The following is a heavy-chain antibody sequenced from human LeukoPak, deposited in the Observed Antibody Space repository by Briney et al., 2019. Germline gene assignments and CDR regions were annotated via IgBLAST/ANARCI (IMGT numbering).Heavy chain of an antibody. Sequence: GGSLRLSCAASGFTFSDYYMSWIRQAPGKGLEWVSYISSSGSTIYYADSVKGRFTISRDNAKNSLYLQINSLRAEDTAVYYCARDQGYSSGWYTITYFDYWGQGTLVTVSS. V-gene: IGHV3-11*04. CDR2: ISSSGSTI. CDR1: GFTFSDYY. D-gene: IGHD6-19*01. J-gene: IGHJ4*02. CDR3: ARDQGYSSGWYTITYFDY.